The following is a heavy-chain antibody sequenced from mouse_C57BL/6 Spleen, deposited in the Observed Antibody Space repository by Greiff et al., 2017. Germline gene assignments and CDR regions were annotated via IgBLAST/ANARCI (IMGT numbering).Heavy chain of an antibody. D-gene: IGHD1-1*01. CDR2: ISSGSSTI. Sequence: EVHLVESGGGLVKPGGSLKLSCAASGFTFSDYGMHWVRQAPEKGLEWVAYISSGSSTIYYADTVKGRFTITRDNAKNTLFLQMTSLRSEDTAMYYCARNLIYYYGTRGDYFDYWGQGTTLTVSS. V-gene: IGHV5-17*01. CDR3: ARNLIYYYGTRGDYFDY. CDR1: GFTFSDYG. J-gene: IGHJ2*01.